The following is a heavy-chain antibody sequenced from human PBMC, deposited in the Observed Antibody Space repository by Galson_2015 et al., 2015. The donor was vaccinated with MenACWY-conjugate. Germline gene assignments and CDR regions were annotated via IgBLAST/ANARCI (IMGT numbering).Heavy chain of an antibody. V-gene: IGHV5-10-1*01. Sequence: QSGAEVKKPGESLRISCKGSGYTFTYYWISWVRQMPGKGLEWLGRIDPSDSYTNYSPSFQGHVTISADKSISTAYLQWSSLKVSDTAMYYCARPGGSSSWYADDYWGQGTLVTVSS. D-gene: IGHD6-13*01. CDR1: GYTFTYYW. CDR2: IDPSDSYT. J-gene: IGHJ4*02. CDR3: ARPGGSSSWYADDY.